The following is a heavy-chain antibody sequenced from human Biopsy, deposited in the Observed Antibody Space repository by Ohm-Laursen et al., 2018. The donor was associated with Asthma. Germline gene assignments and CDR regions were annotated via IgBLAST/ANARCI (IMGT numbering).Heavy chain of an antibody. CDR1: GFAVSRDH. Sequence: SLRLSCTASGFAVSRDHMFRVRQAPGKGLEWVSVIYSGGTSHTADSVRGRFTISRDHSKNTLYLQMHSLRAEDTAVYYCARGDSSNWSHYYFDYWGQGTLVTVSS. CDR2: IYSGGTS. D-gene: IGHD3-22*01. CDR3: ARGDSSNWSHYYFDY. J-gene: IGHJ4*02. V-gene: IGHV3-53*01.